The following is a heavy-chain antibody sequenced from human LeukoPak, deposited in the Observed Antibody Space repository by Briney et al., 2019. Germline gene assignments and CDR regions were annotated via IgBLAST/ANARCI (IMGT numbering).Heavy chain of an antibody. J-gene: IGHJ5*02. Sequence: ASVKVSCKASGYTFNGYYKHWVRQAPGQGLEWMGWINPNSGGTNYAQKFQGRVTMTRDTSISTAYLQWSSLKASDTAMYYCARHQDNWNDVFWFDPWGQGTLVTVSP. V-gene: IGHV1-2*02. CDR1: GYTFNGYY. D-gene: IGHD1-1*01. CDR2: INPNSGGT. CDR3: ARHQDNWNDVFWFDP.